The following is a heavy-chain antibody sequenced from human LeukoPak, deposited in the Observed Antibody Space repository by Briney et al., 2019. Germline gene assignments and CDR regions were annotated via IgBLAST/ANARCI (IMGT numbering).Heavy chain of an antibody. CDR2: ISSSSSTI. V-gene: IGHV3-48*04. Sequence: GGSLRLSCAASGFTFSSYSMNWVRQAPGKGLEWVSYISSSSSTIYYADSVKGRFTISRDNAKNSLYLQMNSLRAEDTAVYYCARDDPKLSYYYGMDVWGQGTTVTVSS. CDR3: ARDDPKLSYYYGMDV. J-gene: IGHJ6*02. D-gene: IGHD6-6*01. CDR1: GFTFSSYS.